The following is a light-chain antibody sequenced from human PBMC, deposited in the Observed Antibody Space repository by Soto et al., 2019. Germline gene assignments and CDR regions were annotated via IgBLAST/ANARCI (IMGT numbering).Light chain of an antibody. CDR3: HQRSNWPQT. V-gene: IGKV3-11*01. CDR1: QSVIIS. Sequence: EIVLTQSPATLSLSPGERATLSCRASQSVIISLAWYQQKPGQAPRLLIYDASNRATGIPARFSGSGSGTDFTLTISSLEPEDSAVYYCHQRSNWPQTFGQGTKLEIK. J-gene: IGKJ2*01. CDR2: DAS.